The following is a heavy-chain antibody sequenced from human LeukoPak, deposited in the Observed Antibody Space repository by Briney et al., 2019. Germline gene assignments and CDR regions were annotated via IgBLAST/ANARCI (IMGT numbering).Heavy chain of an antibody. Sequence: LAALSLTCNVFGVSISNYFWSWLRQPAGKGLEWIGRFYASGTTYYNPSFRSRVTLSMDTSRNHFSLKMTSVTAADTAVYYCARTHCGGGSCDKFDPWGQGTLVTVSS. J-gene: IGHJ5*02. CDR3: ARTHCGGGSCDKFDP. D-gene: IGHD2-21*01. V-gene: IGHV4-4*07. CDR2: FYASGTT. CDR1: GVSISNYF.